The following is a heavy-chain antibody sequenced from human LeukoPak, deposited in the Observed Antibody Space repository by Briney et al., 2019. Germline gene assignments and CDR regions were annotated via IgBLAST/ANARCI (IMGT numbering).Heavy chain of an antibody. CDR3: ARDQYDILTGYHDY. Sequence: GGSLRLSCTASGFTFSSYWMSWVRQAPGKGLEWVASISEVGGEKYYVDSVKGRFTISGDNAKNSLYLQMNSLRAEDTAVYYCARDQYDILTGYHDYWGQGTLVTVSS. J-gene: IGHJ4*02. CDR2: ISEVGGEK. D-gene: IGHD3-9*01. CDR1: GFTFSSYW. V-gene: IGHV3-7*01.